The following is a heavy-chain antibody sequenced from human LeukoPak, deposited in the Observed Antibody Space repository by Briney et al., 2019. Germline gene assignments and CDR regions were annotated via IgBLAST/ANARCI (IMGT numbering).Heavy chain of an antibody. CDR1: GDSISSTSYY. D-gene: IGHD3-10*01. CDR3: ASRVYGLGSFNY. V-gene: IGHV4-39*01. Sequence: KPSETLSLTCTVSGDSISSTSYYWDWIRQPPGKGLEWIGSIYNSGTTYYNPSLTSRVTISVDTSKNQFSLKVSSVTAADTAVYYCASRVYGLGSFNYWGQGTLVTVSS. J-gene: IGHJ4*01. CDR2: IYNSGTT.